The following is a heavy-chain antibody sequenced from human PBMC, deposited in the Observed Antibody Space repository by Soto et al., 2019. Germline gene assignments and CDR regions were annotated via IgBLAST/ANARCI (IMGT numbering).Heavy chain of an antibody. V-gene: IGHV3-21*01. D-gene: IGHD3-10*01. Sequence: KPGGALRLSCAASGFTFSSYTMNWVRQAPGKGLEWVSSISSSSSYIYYTDSVKGRFTISRDNAKNSLYLQMNSLRAEDTAVYYCASLSRFALDYWGQGTLVTVS. CDR1: GFTFSSYT. CDR2: ISSSSSYI. J-gene: IGHJ4*01. CDR3: ASLSRFALDY.